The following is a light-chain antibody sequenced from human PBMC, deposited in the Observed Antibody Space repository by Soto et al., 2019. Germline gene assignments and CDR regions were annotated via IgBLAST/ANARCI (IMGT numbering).Light chain of an antibody. J-gene: IGLJ3*02. CDR3: HSYAVTDTCV. CDR2: EVN. Sequence: QSALTQPPSASGSPGQSVTISCTGTSSDVGSYNHVSWYQQHPGKAPKLMIYEVNKRPSGVPDRFSGSKSGNTASLTVSGLQAAAEADYLCHSYAVTDTCVFGGGTKLTVL. V-gene: IGLV2-8*01. CDR1: SSDVGSYNH.